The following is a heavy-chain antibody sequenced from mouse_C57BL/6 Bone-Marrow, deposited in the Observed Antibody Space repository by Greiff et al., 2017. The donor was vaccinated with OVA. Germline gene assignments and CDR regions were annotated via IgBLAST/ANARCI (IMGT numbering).Heavy chain of an antibody. D-gene: IGHD2-1*01. CDR1: GFTFSSYG. CDR3: ARPGVNYEGFAY. V-gene: IGHV5-6*01. Sequence: EVNLVESGGDLVKPGGSLKLSCAASGFTFSSYGMSWVRQTPDKRLEWVATISSGGSYTYYPDSVKGRFTISRDNAKNTLYLQMSSLKSEDTAMYYCARPGVNYEGFAYWGQGTLVTVSA. J-gene: IGHJ3*01. CDR2: ISSGGSYT.